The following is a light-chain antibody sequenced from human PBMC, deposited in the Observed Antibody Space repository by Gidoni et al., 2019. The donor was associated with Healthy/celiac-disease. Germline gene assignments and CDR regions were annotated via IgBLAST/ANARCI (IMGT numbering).Light chain of an antibody. Sequence: EIVLPHSPVTLSLSPGERAPLSSRASQSVSSSYLAWYQQKPGQAPRLLIYGASSRSTGIPDRCSGSGSGTDFTLTISRLEPEDFAVYYCQQYGSSTIFTFXPXTKVDIK. CDR2: GAS. CDR3: QQYGSSTIFT. J-gene: IGKJ3*01. V-gene: IGKV3-20*01. CDR1: QSVSSSY.